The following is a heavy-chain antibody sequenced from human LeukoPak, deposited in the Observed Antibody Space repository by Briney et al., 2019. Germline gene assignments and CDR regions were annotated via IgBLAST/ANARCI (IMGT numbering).Heavy chain of an antibody. J-gene: IGHJ4*02. Sequence: GGSLRLSCAASGFTFSSYAMHWVRQAPGKGLEWVAVISYDGSNKYYADSVKGRFTISRDNSKNTLYLQMNSLRAEDTAVYYCAKTLHYGHYGKFDYWGQGTLVTVSS. D-gene: IGHD4-17*01. CDR1: GFTFSSYA. CDR2: ISYDGSNK. V-gene: IGHV3-30-3*02. CDR3: AKTLHYGHYGKFDY.